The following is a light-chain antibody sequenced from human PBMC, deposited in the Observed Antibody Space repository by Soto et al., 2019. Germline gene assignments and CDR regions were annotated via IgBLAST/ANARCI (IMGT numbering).Light chain of an antibody. V-gene: IGLV2-14*01. CDR1: SSEVGLYNY. CDR3: SSFTTSSPYV. Sequence: QSVLTQPASVSGSPGQSIAISCTGTSSEVGLYNYVSWYQQHPDKVPKLIIYDVTNRPSGVSDRFSGSKSGNTASLTISGLQADDEADYYCSSFTTSSPYVFGTGTKVTVL. CDR2: DVT. J-gene: IGLJ1*01.